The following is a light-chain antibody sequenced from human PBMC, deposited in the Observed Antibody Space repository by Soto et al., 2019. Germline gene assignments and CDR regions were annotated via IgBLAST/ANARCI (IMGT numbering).Light chain of an antibody. CDR1: QSIGSY. V-gene: IGKV3-11*01. Sequence: EIVLTQSPATLSLSLGERATLSCRASQSIGSYLAWYQHKLGQPPRLLIYDASNRATGIPARFSGSGSGTDFTLTISRLEPEDFAVYYCQLYGTLPLTFGGGTKVDIK. J-gene: IGKJ4*01. CDR3: QLYGTLPLT. CDR2: DAS.